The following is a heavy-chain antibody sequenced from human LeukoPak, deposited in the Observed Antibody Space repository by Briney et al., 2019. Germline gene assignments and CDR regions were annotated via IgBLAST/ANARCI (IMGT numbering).Heavy chain of an antibody. CDR1: GGSISGSF. CDR2: VFDRGTT. D-gene: IGHD5-24*01. V-gene: IGHV4-59*01. J-gene: IGHJ4*02. CDR3: ARDPDGYKFFNY. Sequence: SETLSLTCTVSGGSISGSFWHWIRQPPGKGLEWMGYVFDRGTTAYNPSLKRRVTMSLDTSKSQFSLNLSSVTAADTAVYFCARDPDGYKFFNYWGRGSPVTVSS.